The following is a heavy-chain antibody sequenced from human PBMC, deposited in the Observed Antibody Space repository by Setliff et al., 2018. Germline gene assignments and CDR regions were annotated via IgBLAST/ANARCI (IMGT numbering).Heavy chain of an antibody. CDR3: ARGGGGSGPNWYFDL. J-gene: IGHJ2*01. V-gene: IGHV4-59*01. CDR1: GDSFSGYF. D-gene: IGHD6-19*01. CDR2: IYYSGST. Sequence: SETLSLTCAVYGDSFSGYFWTWIRQPPGKGLEWIGYIYYSGSTNYNPSLKSRVTISVDTSKNQFSLKLSSVTAADTAVYYCARGGGGSGPNWYFDLWGRGTLVTVSS.